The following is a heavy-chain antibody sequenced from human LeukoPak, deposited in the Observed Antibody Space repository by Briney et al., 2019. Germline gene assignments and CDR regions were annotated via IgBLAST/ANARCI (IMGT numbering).Heavy chain of an antibody. V-gene: IGHV3-15*01. CDR3: ARVIRIVGATDGRDY. Sequence: GGSLRLSCAASGFTFSNAWMSWVRQAPGKGLEWVGRIKSKTDGGTPDYAAPVKGRFTISRDDSKDALYLQMNSLRAEDTAVYYCARVIRIVGATDGRDYWGQGTLVTVSS. CDR1: GFTFSNAW. CDR2: IKSKTDGGTP. J-gene: IGHJ4*02. D-gene: IGHD1-26*01.